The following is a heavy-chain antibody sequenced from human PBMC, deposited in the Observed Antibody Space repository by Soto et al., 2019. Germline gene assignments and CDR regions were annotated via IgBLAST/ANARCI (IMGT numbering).Heavy chain of an antibody. CDR3: AREGRGKKAGYNGLVSLGY. CDR1: GSRFSNYV. J-gene: IGHJ4*02. CDR2: IIPIFNST. V-gene: IGHV1-69*06. D-gene: IGHD2-2*02. Sequence: SVKVSCKVSGSRFSNYVISWVRQAPGHGLEWLGRIIPIFNSTKYAQSFQGRVTITADKSTSTASLELSSLRSDDTAVYYCAREGRGKKAGYNGLVSLGYWGQGTLVTAPQ.